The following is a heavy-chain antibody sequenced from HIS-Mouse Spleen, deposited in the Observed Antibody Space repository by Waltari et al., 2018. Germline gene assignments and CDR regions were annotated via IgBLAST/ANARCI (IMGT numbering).Heavy chain of an antibody. D-gene: IGHD6-13*01. Sequence: QLQLQESGPGLVKPSETLSLTCTVSGGSISSSSYYWGWIRQPPGRGLECRGSIYSRGSTYYNPSLKSRFTISVDTSKNQFSLKLSSVTAADTAVYYCAREIPYSSSWYDWYFDLWGRGTLVTVSS. J-gene: IGHJ2*01. CDR3: AREIPYSSSWYDWYFDL. V-gene: IGHV4-39*07. CDR2: IYSRGST. CDR1: GGSISSSSYY.